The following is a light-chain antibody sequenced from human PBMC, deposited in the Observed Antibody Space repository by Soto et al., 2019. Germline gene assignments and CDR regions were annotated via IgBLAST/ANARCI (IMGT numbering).Light chain of an antibody. CDR2: GAF. V-gene: IGKV3D-15*01. CDR3: QQYHFWPLT. J-gene: IGKJ4*01. CDR1: QSVSTN. Sequence: EIVMTQSPTTLSVSPGERATLSCRASQSVSTNLAWYQQKPGQAPRLLIYGAFIMGTGIPARFSGSGSGTEFTLTISSLQSEDFAVYYCQQYHFWPLTFGGGTKVEVK.